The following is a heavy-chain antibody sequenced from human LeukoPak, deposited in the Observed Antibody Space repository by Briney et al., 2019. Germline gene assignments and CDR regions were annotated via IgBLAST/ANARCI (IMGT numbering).Heavy chain of an antibody. CDR1: GGSFTGYY. J-gene: IGHJ6*03. Sequence: SETLSLTCAVYGGSFTGYYWSWIRQPPGKGLEWIGEINHSGSINYNPSLKSRVTISVDTSKNQFSLKLSSVTAADTAVYYCARTQLANYYYYYMDVWGKGTTVTVSS. D-gene: IGHD6-13*01. CDR3: ARTQLANYYYYYMDV. V-gene: IGHV4-34*01. CDR2: INHSGSI.